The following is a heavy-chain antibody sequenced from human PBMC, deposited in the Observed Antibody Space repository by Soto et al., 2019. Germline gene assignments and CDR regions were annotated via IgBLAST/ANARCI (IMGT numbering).Heavy chain of an antibody. J-gene: IGHJ5*02. CDR1: GGSISSSSYY. V-gene: IGHV4-39*01. CDR3: ARRSATTFGRSWFDP. D-gene: IGHD1-7*01. Sequence: QLQLQESGPGLVKPSETLSLTCTVSGGSISSSSYYWGWIRQPPGKGLEWIGSIYYSGRTYYNPSLKSRVTISVDTSKNQFSLKLRSVTAADTAVYYCARRSATTFGRSWFDPWGQGTLVTVSS. CDR2: IYYSGRT.